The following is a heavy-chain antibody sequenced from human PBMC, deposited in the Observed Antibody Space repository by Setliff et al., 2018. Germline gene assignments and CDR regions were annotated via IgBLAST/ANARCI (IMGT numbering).Heavy chain of an antibody. Sequence: SETLSLTCNVSGGSISSDYWSWIRQPPGKALEWIGYFYHSASSNYNPSLKGRVTMSADTSKSQLYLSLTSVSVADTAMYYCARSHYYASGNSHYYYMDVWGKGTAVTVSS. CDR2: FYHSASS. CDR1: GGSISSDY. D-gene: IGHD3-10*01. V-gene: IGHV4-59*08. CDR3: ARSHYYASGNSHYYYMDV. J-gene: IGHJ6*03.